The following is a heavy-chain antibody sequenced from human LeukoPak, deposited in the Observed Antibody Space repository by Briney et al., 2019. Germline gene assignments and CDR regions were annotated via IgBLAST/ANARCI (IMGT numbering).Heavy chain of an antibody. D-gene: IGHD3-22*01. CDR2: IIPIFGTA. CDR1: GGTFSSYA. J-gene: IGHJ4*02. CDR3: ARDERREGYYYDSSGYYYY. V-gene: IGHV1-69*06. Sequence: SVKVSCKASGGTFSSYAISWVRQAPGQGLEWMGGIIPIFGTANYAQKFQGRVTITADKSTSTAYMELSSLRSEDTAVYYCARDERREGYYYDSSGYYYYWGQGTLVTVSS.